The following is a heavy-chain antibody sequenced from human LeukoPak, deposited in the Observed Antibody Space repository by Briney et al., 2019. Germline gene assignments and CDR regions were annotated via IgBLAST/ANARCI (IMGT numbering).Heavy chain of an antibody. V-gene: IGHV1-18*01. Sequence: ASVKVSCKASGYTFTSYGISWVRQAPGQGLEWMGWISAYNGNTNYAQKLQGRVTMTTDTSTSTAYMELRSLRSDDTAVYYCARDGDCGGGSCYLYGFDYWGQGTLVTVSS. D-gene: IGHD2-15*01. CDR2: ISAYNGNT. CDR3: ARDGDCGGGSCYLYGFDY. J-gene: IGHJ4*02. CDR1: GYTFTSYG.